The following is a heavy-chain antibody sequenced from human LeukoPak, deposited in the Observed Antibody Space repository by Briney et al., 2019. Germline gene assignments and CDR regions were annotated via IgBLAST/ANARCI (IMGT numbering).Heavy chain of an antibody. Sequence: PGGSLRLSCAASGFTFSGSAMHWVRQASGKGLEWVGRIRSRANSYVTAYAAAVTGRFIISRDDSSDTAYLQMNSLTPEDTAVYYCTRHSDAYCSRANCYVDNFYGLDVWGQGTRVTVSS. D-gene: IGHD2-2*01. CDR1: GFTFSGSA. CDR2: IRSRANSYVT. V-gene: IGHV3-73*01. J-gene: IGHJ6*02. CDR3: TRHSDAYCSRANCYVDNFYGLDV.